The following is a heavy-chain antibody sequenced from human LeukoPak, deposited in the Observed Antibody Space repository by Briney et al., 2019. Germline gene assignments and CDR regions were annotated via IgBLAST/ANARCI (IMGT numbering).Heavy chain of an antibody. CDR2: ISGSSYYI. V-gene: IGHV3-21*01. CDR1: GFTFSSYT. Sequence: SCKASGFTFSSYTVNWIRQAPGKGLEWVSSISGSSYYIYYADSVRGRFTISRDNAKNSLYLQMNSLRAEDTAVYYCARGDDFWSGLFDPWGQGTLVTVSS. J-gene: IGHJ5*02. CDR3: ARGDDFWSGLFDP. D-gene: IGHD3-3*01.